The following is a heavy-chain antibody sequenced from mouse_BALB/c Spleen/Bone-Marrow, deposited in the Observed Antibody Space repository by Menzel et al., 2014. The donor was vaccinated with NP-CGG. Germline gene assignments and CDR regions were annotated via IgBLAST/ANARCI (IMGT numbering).Heavy chain of an antibody. J-gene: IGHJ4*01. CDR3: ARNPYGNYAMDY. Sequence: VQLVESGPGLVAPSQSLSITCTVSGFSLTTYGVHWVRQPPGKGLEWLVVIWSNGSTTYNSALKSRLSISKDNSKSQVFLKMNSLQTDDTAMYYCARNPYGNYAMDYWGQGTSVTVSS. D-gene: IGHD2-10*02. V-gene: IGHV2-6*02. CDR1: GFSLTTYG. CDR2: IWSNGST.